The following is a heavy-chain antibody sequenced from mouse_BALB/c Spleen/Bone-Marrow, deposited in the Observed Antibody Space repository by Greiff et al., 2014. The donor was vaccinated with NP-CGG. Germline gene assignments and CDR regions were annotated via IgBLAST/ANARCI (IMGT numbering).Heavy chain of an antibody. J-gene: IGHJ3*01. Sequence: LQQSGSELVRPGASVKLSCKASGYTFTSYWMHWVKQRPGQGLEWIGNIYPGSGSTNYDEKFKSKATLTVDTSSSTAYTRLSSLTSEDSAVYYCTRGGVYYDYDGAWFAYWGQGTLVTVSA. CDR3: TRGGVYYDYDGAWFAY. V-gene: IGHV1S22*01. CDR1: GYTFTSYW. D-gene: IGHD2-4*01. CDR2: IYPGSGST.